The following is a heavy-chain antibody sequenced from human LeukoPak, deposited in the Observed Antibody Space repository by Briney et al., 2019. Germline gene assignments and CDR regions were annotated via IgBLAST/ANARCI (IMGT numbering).Heavy chain of an antibody. CDR2: ISSSSSYI. Sequence: PGGSLRLSCAASGFTFSSYSMNWVRQAPGKGLEWVSSISSSSSYIYYADSVKGRFTISRDNAKNSLYLQMNSLRAEDTAVYYCARESPLGPHGSYYYWGQGALVTVSS. V-gene: IGHV3-21*01. J-gene: IGHJ4*02. CDR1: GFTFSSYS. CDR3: ARESPLGPHGSYYY. D-gene: IGHD3-10*01.